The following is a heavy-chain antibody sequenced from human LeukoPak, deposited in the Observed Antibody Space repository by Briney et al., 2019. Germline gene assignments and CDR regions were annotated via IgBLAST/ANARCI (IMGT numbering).Heavy chain of an antibody. J-gene: IGHJ6*03. V-gene: IGHV4-34*01. Sequence: SETLSLTCAVYGGSFSGYYWSWIRQPPGKGLEWIGEINHSGSTNYNPSLKSRVTISVDTSKNQFSLKLSSVTAADTAVYYCASQPAMVRGAGYYYMDVWGKGTTVTVSS. CDR2: INHSGST. CDR1: GGSFSGYY. D-gene: IGHD3-10*01. CDR3: ASQPAMVRGAGYYYMDV.